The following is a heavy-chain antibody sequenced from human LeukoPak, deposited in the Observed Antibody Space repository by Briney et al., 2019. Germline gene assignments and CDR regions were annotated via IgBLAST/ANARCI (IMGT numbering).Heavy chain of an antibody. J-gene: IGHJ4*02. CDR3: ARVIRTGNSGFSFDY. CDR1: GFTFSSYA. V-gene: IGHV3-23*01. Sequence: GGSLRLSCVASGFTFSSYAMNWVRQAPGKGLEWVSGISSSGSASCYADSVKGRFTISRDNSKNTVYLQMNSLRAEDTAKYYCARVIRTGNSGFSFDYWGQGTLVTVSS. D-gene: IGHD4-23*01. CDR2: ISSSGSAS.